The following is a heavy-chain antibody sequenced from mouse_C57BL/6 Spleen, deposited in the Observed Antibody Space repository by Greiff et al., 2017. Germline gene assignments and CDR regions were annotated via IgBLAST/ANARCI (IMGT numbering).Heavy chain of an antibody. D-gene: IGHD1-1*01. V-gene: IGHV1-4*01. CDR2: INPSSGYT. CDR1: GYTFTSYT. J-gene: IGHJ4*01. CDR3: ARLGSGYSMDY. Sequence: VQLQQSGAELARPGASVKMSCKASGYTFTSYTMHWVKQRPGQGLEWIGYINPSSGYTKYNQKFKGKATLTADKSSSTAYLQLSSLTSEDSAVYCCARLGSGYSMDYWGQGTSVTVSS.